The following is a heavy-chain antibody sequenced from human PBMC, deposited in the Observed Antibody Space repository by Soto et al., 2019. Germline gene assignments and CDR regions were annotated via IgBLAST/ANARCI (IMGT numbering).Heavy chain of an antibody. Sequence: LGESLKISCKGSGYSFTSYWIGWVRQMPGKGLEWMGIIYPGDSDTRYSPSFQGQVTISADKSISTAYLQWSSLKASDTAMYYCAGPSIAGYYYYGMDVWGQGTTVTVSS. D-gene: IGHD6-6*01. CDR3: AGPSIAGYYYYGMDV. CDR1: GYSFTSYW. CDR2: IYPGDSDT. J-gene: IGHJ6*02. V-gene: IGHV5-51*01.